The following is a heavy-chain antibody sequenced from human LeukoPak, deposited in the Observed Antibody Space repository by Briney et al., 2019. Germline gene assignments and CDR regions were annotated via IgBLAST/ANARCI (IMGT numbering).Heavy chain of an antibody. CDR2: ISSSSSYI. CDR3: ASNLPYVDTGY. D-gene: IGHD5-18*01. Sequence: PGGSLRLSCAASGFTFSSYSMNWVRQAPGKGLEWVSSISSSSSYIYYADSVKGRFTISRDNAKNSLCLQMNSLRAEDTAVYYCASNLPYVDTGYWGQGTLVTVSS. J-gene: IGHJ4*02. CDR1: GFTFSSYS. V-gene: IGHV3-21*01.